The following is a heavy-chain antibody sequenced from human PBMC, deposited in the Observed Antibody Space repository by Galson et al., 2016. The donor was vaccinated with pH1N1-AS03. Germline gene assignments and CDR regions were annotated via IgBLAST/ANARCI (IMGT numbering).Heavy chain of an antibody. D-gene: IGHD3-10*01. CDR3: VAYGSGTQAYFDY. V-gene: IGHV1-46*01. CDR2: IDPSGGGT. CDR1: GYTFTRYY. Sequence: SVKVSCKASGYTFTRYYMHWVRQAPGQGLEWMGVIDPSGGGTTYAQKFHGRVTMTSDTSTTTAHMELSSLRSEDTAIYYCVAYGSGTQAYFDYWRQGTLVTVSS. J-gene: IGHJ4*02.